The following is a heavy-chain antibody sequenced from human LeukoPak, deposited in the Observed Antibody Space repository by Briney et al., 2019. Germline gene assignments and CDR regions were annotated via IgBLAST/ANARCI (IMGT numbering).Heavy chain of an antibody. D-gene: IGHD2-2*01. V-gene: IGHV3-30*02. CDR3: AKGGEGVVPAALPPDY. Sequence: QPGGSLRLSCAASGFTFSSYGMHWVRQAPGKGLEWVAFIRYDGSNKYYADSVKGRFTISRDNSKNTLYLQMNSLRAEDTAVYYCAKGGEGVVPAALPPDYWGPGTLVTVSS. CDR1: GFTFSSYG. CDR2: IRYDGSNK. J-gene: IGHJ4*02.